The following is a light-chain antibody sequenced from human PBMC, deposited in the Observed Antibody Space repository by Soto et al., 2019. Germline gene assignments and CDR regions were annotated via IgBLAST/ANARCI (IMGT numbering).Light chain of an antibody. CDR1: QSVSSN. CDR3: QQYNGGLT. Sequence: EIVMTQSPATLSVSPGERATLSCRASQSVSSNLAWYHQKPGQAPRLIIYDASTRATGIPARLSGSGSGTEFTLTISSLQSEDFAVYYCQQYNGGLTFGGGTKVEIK. V-gene: IGKV3-15*01. CDR2: DAS. J-gene: IGKJ4*01.